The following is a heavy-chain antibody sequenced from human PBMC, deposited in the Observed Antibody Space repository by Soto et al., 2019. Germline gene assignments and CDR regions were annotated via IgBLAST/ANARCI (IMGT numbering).Heavy chain of an antibody. CDR3: ARLPYYYGSGTGYYYGMDV. CDR1: GGSISSSSYY. V-gene: IGHV4-39*01. CDR2: IYYSGST. J-gene: IGHJ6*02. D-gene: IGHD3-10*01. Sequence: SETLSLTCTVSGGSISSSSYYWGWIRQPPGKGLEWIGSIYYSGSTYYNPSLKSRVTISVDTSKNQFSLKLSSVTAADTAVYYCARLPYYYGSGTGYYYGMDVWGQGTKVTVSS.